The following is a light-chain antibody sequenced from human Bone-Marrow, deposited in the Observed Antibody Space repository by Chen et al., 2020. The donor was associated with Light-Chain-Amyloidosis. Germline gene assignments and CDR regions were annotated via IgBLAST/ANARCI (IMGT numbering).Light chain of an antibody. CDR2: RDT. J-gene: IGLJ2*01. V-gene: IGLV3-25*03. CDR1: DLPTKY. Sequence: SYELTQPPSVSVSPGQTARITCSGDDLPTKYAYWYQQKPGQAPVLVIHRDTERPAWISERFSGSSSGTTATLTISGVQAEDEADDHCQSADSSGTYEVIFGGGTKLTVL. CDR3: QSADSSGTYEVI.